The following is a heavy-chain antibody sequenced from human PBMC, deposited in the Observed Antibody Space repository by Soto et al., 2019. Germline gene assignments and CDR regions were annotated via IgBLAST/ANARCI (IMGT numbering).Heavy chain of an antibody. Sequence: GASVKVSCKASGYTFTSYYMHWVRQAPGQGLEWMGIINPSGGSTSYAQKFQGRVTMTRDTSTSTVYMELSSLRSEDTAVYYCARELVVVITTRAFDIWGQGTMVTVSS. V-gene: IGHV1-46*01. CDR3: ARELVVVITTRAFDI. CDR2: INPSGGST. J-gene: IGHJ3*02. CDR1: GYTFTSYY. D-gene: IGHD3-22*01.